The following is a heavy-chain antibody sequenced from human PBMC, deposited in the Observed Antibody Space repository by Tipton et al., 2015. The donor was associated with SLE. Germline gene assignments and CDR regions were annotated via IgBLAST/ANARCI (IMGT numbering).Heavy chain of an antibody. J-gene: IGHJ4*02. CDR3: ARVGDFWNGYPH. V-gene: IGHV1-2*06. CDR1: GYKFTSYF. Sequence: QSGAEVKNPGASVKVSCKASGYKFTSYFLHWVRLAPGQGLEWMGRITPNSGGTNYAQKFQGRVTMTRDTSISTAYMDLTSLSSDDTAVYYCARVGDFWNGYPHWGQGTLVTVSS. CDR2: ITPNSGGT. D-gene: IGHD3-3*01.